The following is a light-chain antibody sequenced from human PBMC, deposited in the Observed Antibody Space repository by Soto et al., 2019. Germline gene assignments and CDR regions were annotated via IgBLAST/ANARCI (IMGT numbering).Light chain of an antibody. CDR2: AAS. CDR1: QSISSY. Sequence: DIQMTQSPSSLSASVGDRVTITCRASQSISSYLNWYQQKPGKAPKLLIYAASSLQSGVPSRFSGSGSGTDFTLTISRLEPEDFAVYYCQQYGSSPLTFGQGTRLEI. CDR3: QQYGSSPLT. J-gene: IGKJ5*01. V-gene: IGKV1-39*01.